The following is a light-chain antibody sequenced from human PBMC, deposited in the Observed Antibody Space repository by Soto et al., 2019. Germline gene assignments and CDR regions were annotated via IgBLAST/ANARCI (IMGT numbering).Light chain of an antibody. J-gene: IGKJ2*01. V-gene: IGKV3-15*01. CDR1: QSVSNT. Sequence: EIVITQSPSTLSVSPVERATVSCRASQSVSNTLAWYQQKPGQAPRLLMYGASIRATGIPARFSGGGSGAQLALTTSSLQSEAFAVYYCQQYDNWHYTVGQGSMVDIK. CDR3: QQYDNWHYT. CDR2: GAS.